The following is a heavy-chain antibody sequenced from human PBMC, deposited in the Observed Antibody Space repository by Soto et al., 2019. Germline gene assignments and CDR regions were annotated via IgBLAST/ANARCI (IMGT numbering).Heavy chain of an antibody. D-gene: IGHD6-6*01. CDR3: ARTRSFTLGFYYDGMDV. J-gene: IGHJ6*02. CDR1: GYSFASYW. V-gene: IGHV5-51*01. Sequence: GESLKISCQGPGYSFASYWIGWVRQMPGKDLEWMGIIYPGDSDTRYSPSFQGQVTISADKSLGTAYLQWTSLKASDTALYYCARTRSFTLGFYYDGMDVWGQGTTVTVS. CDR2: IYPGDSDT.